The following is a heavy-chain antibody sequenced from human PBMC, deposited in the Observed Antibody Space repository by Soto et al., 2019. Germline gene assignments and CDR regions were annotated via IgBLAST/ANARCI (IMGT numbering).Heavy chain of an antibody. Sequence: QVQLVQSGAEVKKPGASVKVSCKASGYTFTSSYIHWVRQAPGQGLEWMAIINPLGGSTNYAQQFQGRVTVTMDTSASTVYMELSSLRSEDTAVYYCVRGLFTGDYWGQGTLVTVSS. CDR3: VRGLFTGDY. D-gene: IGHD3-16*01. CDR2: INPLGGST. V-gene: IGHV1-46*01. CDR1: GYTFTSSY. J-gene: IGHJ4*02.